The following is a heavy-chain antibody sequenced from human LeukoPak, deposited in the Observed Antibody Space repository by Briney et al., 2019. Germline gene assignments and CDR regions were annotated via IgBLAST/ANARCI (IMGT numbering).Heavy chain of an antibody. CDR1: GGSFSGYY. V-gene: IGHV4-34*01. Sequence: PSGTLSLTCAVYGGSFSGYYWSWIRQPPGKGLEWIGEINHSGSTNYNTSLKSRVTISVDTSKNQFSLKLSSVTAADTAVYYCARKGRQQLSTWGQGTLVTVSS. CDR3: ARKGRQQLST. D-gene: IGHD6-13*01. CDR2: INHSGST. J-gene: IGHJ5*02.